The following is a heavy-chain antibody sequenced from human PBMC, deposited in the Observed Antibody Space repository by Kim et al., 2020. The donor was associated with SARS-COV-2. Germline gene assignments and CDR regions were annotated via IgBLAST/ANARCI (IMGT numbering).Heavy chain of an antibody. D-gene: IGHD3-10*01. CDR1: GGSFSGYY. CDR2: INHSGST. V-gene: IGHV4-34*01. J-gene: IGHJ3*02. CDR3: ARGENGSGTRGAFDI. Sequence: SETLSLTCAVYGGSFSGYYWSWIRQPPGKGLEWIGEINHSGSTNYNPSLKSRVTISVDTSKNQFSLKLSSVTAADTAVYYCARGENGSGTRGAFDIWGQGTMVTVSS.